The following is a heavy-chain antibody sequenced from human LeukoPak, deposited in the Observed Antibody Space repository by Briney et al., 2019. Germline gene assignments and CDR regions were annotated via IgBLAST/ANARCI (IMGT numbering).Heavy chain of an antibody. J-gene: IGHJ3*02. V-gene: IGHV4-34*01. D-gene: IGHD6-19*01. CDR1: GGSFSGYY. CDR2: INHSGST. CDR3: ARDDGSGWYKIGDAFDI. Sequence: SETLSLTCAVYGGSFSGYYWSWIRQPPGKGLEWIGEINHSGSTNYNPSLKSRVTISVDTSKNQFSLKLSSVTAADTAVYYCARDDGSGWYKIGDAFDIWGQGTVVTVSS.